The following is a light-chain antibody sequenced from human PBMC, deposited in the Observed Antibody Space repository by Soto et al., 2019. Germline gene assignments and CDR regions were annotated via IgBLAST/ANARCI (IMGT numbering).Light chain of an antibody. CDR3: SSYTSSSSNYV. Sequence: QSALTQPASVSGSPGQSITISCTGTSSDVGGYNYVSWYQQHPGKAPQLMIYEVSNRPSGVSNRFSGSKSGNTASLTISGLQAEDEADYYCSSYTSSSSNYVLGSGTKLTVL. V-gene: IGLV2-14*01. J-gene: IGLJ1*01. CDR1: SSDVGGYNY. CDR2: EVS.